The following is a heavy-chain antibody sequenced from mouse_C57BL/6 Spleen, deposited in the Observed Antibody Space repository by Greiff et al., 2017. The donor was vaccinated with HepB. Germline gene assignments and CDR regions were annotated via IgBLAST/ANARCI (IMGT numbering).Heavy chain of an antibody. Sequence: QVQLQQSGADLAKPGASVKLSCKASGYTFTSYWMHWVNQRPGQGLEWIGYINPSSGYTKYNQKFKDKATLTADKSSSTAYMQLSSLTYEDSAVYYCARGGLLGPDARDYWGQGTSVTVSS. CDR3: ARGGLLGPDARDY. CDR2: INPSSGYT. CDR1: GYTFTSYW. D-gene: IGHD1-2*01. J-gene: IGHJ4*01. V-gene: IGHV1-7*01.